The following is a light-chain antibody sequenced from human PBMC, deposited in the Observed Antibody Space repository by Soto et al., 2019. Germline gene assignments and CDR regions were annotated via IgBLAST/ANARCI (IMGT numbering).Light chain of an antibody. J-gene: IGLJ1*01. V-gene: IGLV2-14*01. Sequence: QSALTQPASVSGSPGQSITIYCTGTSNDVGGYNYVSWYQQHPGKAPKLMIYEVSYRPSGVSNRFSGSKSGNTASLTISGLQAEDEADYYCSSYTTSSIDVFGTGTKVTVL. CDR1: SNDVGGYNY. CDR3: SSYTTSSIDV. CDR2: EVS.